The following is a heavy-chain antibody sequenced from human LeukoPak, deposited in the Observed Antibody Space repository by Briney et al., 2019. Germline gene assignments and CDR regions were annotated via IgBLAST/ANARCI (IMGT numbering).Heavy chain of an antibody. CDR3: ARDLDWVFDF. V-gene: IGHV1-18*01. D-gene: IGHD3-9*01. Sequence: ASVKVSCKASGYTFNTYSFSWVRQAPAQGLEWMGWISTYNGDTKYAQDYQDRVTMTTDAYTSTAYMELRSLRSDDTAVYYCARDLDWVFDFWGQGTLVTVST. CDR1: GYTFNTYS. CDR2: ISTYNGDT. J-gene: IGHJ4*02.